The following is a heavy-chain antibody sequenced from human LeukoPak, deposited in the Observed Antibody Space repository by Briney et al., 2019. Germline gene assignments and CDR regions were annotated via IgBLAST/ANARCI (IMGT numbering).Heavy chain of an antibody. CDR2: INHSGST. CDR3: ARGRGDSSSWYSYYYYYMDV. V-gene: IGHV4-34*01. D-gene: IGHD6-13*01. J-gene: IGHJ6*03. Sequence: SETLSLTCAVYGGSFSGYYWSWIRQPPGKGLEWIGEINHSGSTNYNSFLKSRVTISVDTSKNQFSLKLSSVTAADTAVYYCARGRGDSSSWYSYYYYYMDVWGKGTTVTVSS. CDR1: GGSFSGYY.